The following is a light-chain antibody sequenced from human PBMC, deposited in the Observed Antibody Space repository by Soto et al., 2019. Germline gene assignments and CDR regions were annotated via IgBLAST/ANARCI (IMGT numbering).Light chain of an antibody. CDR2: DAS. CDR1: QSASSY. V-gene: IGKV3-11*01. J-gene: IGKJ4*01. Sequence: EIVLTQSPATLSLSPGERATLSFSASQSASSYLAWYQQKPGQAPRLLIYDASNRATGIPARFSGSGSGTDFTLTISSLEPEDFAVYYCQQRSNWPPLTFGGGTKVDIK. CDR3: QQRSNWPPLT.